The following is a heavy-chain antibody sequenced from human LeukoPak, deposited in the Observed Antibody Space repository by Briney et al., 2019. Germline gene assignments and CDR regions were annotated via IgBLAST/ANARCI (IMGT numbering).Heavy chain of an antibody. CDR3: ARGSSLLQTGADDAFDI. CDR2: MNPNSGNT. V-gene: IGHV1-8*01. D-gene: IGHD2-15*01. J-gene: IGHJ3*02. CDR1: GYTFTSYD. Sequence: EASVKVSCKASGYTFTSYDINWVRQATGQGLEWMGWMNPNSGNTGYAQKFQGRVTMTRNTSISTAYMELSSLRSDDTAVYYCARGSSLLQTGADDAFDIWGQGTMVTVSS.